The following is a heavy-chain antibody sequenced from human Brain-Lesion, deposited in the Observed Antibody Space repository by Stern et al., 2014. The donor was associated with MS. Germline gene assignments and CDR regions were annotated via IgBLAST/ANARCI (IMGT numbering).Heavy chain of an antibody. CDR2: MNPYSGTT. V-gene: IGHV1-8*01. J-gene: IGHJ4*02. Sequence: QVQLEQSGAEVKKPAASVKVTCKASGYTFSSYDITWVRQPSGHGLEWKGWMNPYSGTTGYAQKFKGRVSMTSDPSISTVYMELTSLTSDDTAVYFCARAVRNQLLSEYWGQGTLVTVSS. CDR3: ARAVRNQLLSEY. CDR1: GYTFSSYD. D-gene: IGHD2-2*01.